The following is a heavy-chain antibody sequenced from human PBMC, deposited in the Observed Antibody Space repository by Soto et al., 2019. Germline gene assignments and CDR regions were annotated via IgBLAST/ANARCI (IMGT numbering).Heavy chain of an antibody. Sequence: GGSLRLSCAASGFTFSDYYMSWIRQAPGKGLEWVSYISSSSSYTNYADSVKGRFTISRDNAKNSLYLQMNSLRAEDTAVYYCARDTLTSAFDIWGQGTMVTVS. CDR3: ARDTLTSAFDI. J-gene: IGHJ3*02. D-gene: IGHD4-4*01. CDR2: ISSSSSYT. CDR1: GFTFSDYY. V-gene: IGHV3-11*05.